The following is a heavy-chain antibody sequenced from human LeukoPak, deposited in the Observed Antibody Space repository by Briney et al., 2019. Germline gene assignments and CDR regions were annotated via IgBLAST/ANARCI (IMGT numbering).Heavy chain of an antibody. CDR1: GYTFTSYG. V-gene: IGHV1-18*01. D-gene: IGHD3-22*01. J-gene: IGHJ4*02. CDR3: ARGPWDYYDSSGYYDY. CDR2: ISPYNGNT. Sequence: ASVKVSCKASGYTFTSYGISWVRQAPGQGLEWMGWISPYNGNTNYAQKLQGRVTMTTDTSTSTAYMELRSLRSDDTAVYYCARGPWDYYDSSGYYDYWGQGTLVTVSP.